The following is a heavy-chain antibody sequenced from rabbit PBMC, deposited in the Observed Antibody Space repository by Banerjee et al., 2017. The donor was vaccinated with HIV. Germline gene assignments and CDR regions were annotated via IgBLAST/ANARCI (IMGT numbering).Heavy chain of an antibody. J-gene: IGHJ4*01. D-gene: IGHD6-1*01. V-gene: IGHV1S45*01. Sequence: QEQLAESGGGLVQPEGSLTLTCTASGFSFSSSYYMCWVRQGPGKGLEWVACIYGGSSGSTHYASWAKGRFTISKTSSTTVTLQMTSLTAADTATYFCARDNVGGDGYNFNLRGPGTLVTVS. CDR2: IYGGSSGST. CDR3: ARDNVGGDGYNFNL. CDR1: GFSFSSSYY.